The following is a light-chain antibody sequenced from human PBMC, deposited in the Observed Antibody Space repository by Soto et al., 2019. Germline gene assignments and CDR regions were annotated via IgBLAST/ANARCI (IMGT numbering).Light chain of an antibody. CDR3: QQHNSFSIT. Sequence: DIQMTQSPSSLPASVGDRVTITCXASQSINNYLNWYQQKPGKAPKLLIYAASNLQSGVPSRFSGSGSGTEFTLTINSLQADDFATYYCQQHNSFSITFGQGTRLEIK. CDR2: AAS. J-gene: IGKJ5*01. V-gene: IGKV1-17*01. CDR1: QSINNY.